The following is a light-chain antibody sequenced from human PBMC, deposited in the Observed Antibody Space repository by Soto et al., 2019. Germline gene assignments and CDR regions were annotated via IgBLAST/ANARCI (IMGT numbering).Light chain of an antibody. CDR2: KAS. CDR1: QSISIW. J-gene: IGKJ1*01. V-gene: IGKV1-5*03. CDR3: QQYNNYSRT. Sequence: DIQMTQSPSTLSASVGDRVAITCRASQSISIWLAWYQQKPGKAPKLLIYKASSLESGVPSRFSGSGYGTEFTLTISSLQPDDFATYYCQQYNNYSRTFGQGTKVEIK.